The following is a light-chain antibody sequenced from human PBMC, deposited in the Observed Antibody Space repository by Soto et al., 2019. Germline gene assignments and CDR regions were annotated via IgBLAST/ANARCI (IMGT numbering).Light chain of an antibody. CDR2: EVT. CDR1: SSDVGGYNY. CDR3: SSYADSNSYV. V-gene: IGLV2-8*01. Sequence: QSALTQPPSASGSPGQSVTISCTGTSSDVGGYNYVYWYQQHPGKAPKLMIYEVTKRPSGVPDRFSGFKSGNTASLTVSGLQAEDEADYYCSSYADSNSYVFGTGTNLTVL. J-gene: IGLJ1*01.